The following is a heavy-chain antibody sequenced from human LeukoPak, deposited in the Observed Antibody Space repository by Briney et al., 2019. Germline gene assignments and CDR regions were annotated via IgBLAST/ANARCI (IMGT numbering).Heavy chain of an antibody. CDR1: GASISSYY. CDR2: IYSSRS. CDR3: ARATGRDTTSGLDFDY. D-gene: IGHD1-26*01. V-gene: IGHV4-4*07. J-gene: IGHJ4*02. Sequence: SETLSLTCTVSGASISSYYWSWIRQPAGKGLEWIGRIYSSRSIYNPSLNSRVTMSVDTSKNQFSLKLSSVTAADTAVYYCARATGRDTTSGLDFDYWGQGILVTVSS.